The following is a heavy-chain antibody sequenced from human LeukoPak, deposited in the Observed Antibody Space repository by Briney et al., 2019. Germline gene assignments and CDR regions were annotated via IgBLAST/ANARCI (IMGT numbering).Heavy chain of an antibody. CDR2: IYHSGST. V-gene: IGHV4-38-2*02. D-gene: IGHD6-13*01. Sequence: SETLSLTCSVSGYSISSGYYWAWIRQPPGKGLEWIGSIYHSGSTFYNPSLKSRVTISVDTSKNHISLKLNSVTAADTAVYYCAKDSAAAGGRYFDYWGQGTLVTVSS. J-gene: IGHJ4*02. CDR3: AKDSAAAGGRYFDY. CDR1: GYSISSGYY.